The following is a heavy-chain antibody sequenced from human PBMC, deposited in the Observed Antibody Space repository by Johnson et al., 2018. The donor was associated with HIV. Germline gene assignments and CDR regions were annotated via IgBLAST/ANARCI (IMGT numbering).Heavy chain of an antibody. Sequence: QVQLVESGGGVVQPGRSLRLSCAASGFTFSSYGMHWVRQTPGKGLQWVAVISYDGSNKYYADSVKGRFTISRDNSKNTLYLQMNSLRAEDTAVYYCARKNGRWLQDGAFDIWGQGTMVTVSS. J-gene: IGHJ3*02. D-gene: IGHD5-24*01. V-gene: IGHV3-30*19. CDR3: ARKNGRWLQDGAFDI. CDR1: GFTFSSYG. CDR2: ISYDGSNK.